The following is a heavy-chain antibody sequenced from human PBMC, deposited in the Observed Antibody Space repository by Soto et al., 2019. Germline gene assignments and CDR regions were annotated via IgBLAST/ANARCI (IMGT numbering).Heavy chain of an antibody. Sequence: PGESLKISCKGSGYSFTSYWIGWVRQMPGKGLEWMGIIYPGDSDTRYSPSFQGQVTISEDTSKSQVVLTMTNVDPVDTATYYCARILFGRSVAGGYFYMDVWGKGTTVTVSS. J-gene: IGHJ6*03. D-gene: IGHD6-19*01. CDR2: IYPGDSDT. CDR3: ARILFGRSVAGGYFYMDV. V-gene: IGHV5-51*01. CDR1: GYSFTSYW.